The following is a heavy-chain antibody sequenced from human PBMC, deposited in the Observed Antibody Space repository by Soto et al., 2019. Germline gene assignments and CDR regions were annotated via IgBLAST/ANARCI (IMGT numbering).Heavy chain of an antibody. CDR3: ARHDIVVVPAAKGGMDV. D-gene: IGHD2-2*01. V-gene: IGHV5-10-1*01. CDR2: IDPSDSYT. J-gene: IGHJ6*02. Sequence: GESLRISCKGSGYSFTSYWISWVRQMPGKGLEWMGRIDPSDSYTNYSPSFQGHVTISADKSISTAYLQWSSLKASDTAMYYCARHDIVVVPAAKGGMDVWGQGTTVTVSS. CDR1: GYSFTSYW.